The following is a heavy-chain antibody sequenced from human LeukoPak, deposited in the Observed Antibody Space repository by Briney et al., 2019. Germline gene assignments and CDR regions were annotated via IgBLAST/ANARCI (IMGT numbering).Heavy chain of an antibody. Sequence: GGSLRLSCAASGFTLSSYSMNWVRQAPGKGLEWVSSISSSSSYIYYADSVKGRFTISRDNAKNSLYLQMNSLRAEDTAVYYCAKRIQGDFWSGYYIYYYYGMDVWGQGTLVTVSS. J-gene: IGHJ6*02. V-gene: IGHV3-21*04. D-gene: IGHD3-3*01. CDR1: GFTLSSYS. CDR2: ISSSSSYI. CDR3: AKRIQGDFWSGYYIYYYYGMDV.